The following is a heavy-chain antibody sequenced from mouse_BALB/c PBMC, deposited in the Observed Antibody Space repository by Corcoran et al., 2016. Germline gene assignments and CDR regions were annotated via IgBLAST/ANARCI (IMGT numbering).Heavy chain of an antibody. V-gene: IGHV1S135*01. Sequence: EIQLQQSGPELMKPGASVKISCKASGYSFTSYYMHWVKQSHGKSLEWIGYIDPFNGGTSYNQKFKGKATLTVDKSSSTAYMHLSSRTSEDSAVYYCARDPTGTADYFDYWGQGTTLTVSS. CDR3: ARDPTGTADYFDY. CDR1: GYSFTSYY. D-gene: IGHD4-1*02. CDR2: IDPFNGGT. J-gene: IGHJ2*01.